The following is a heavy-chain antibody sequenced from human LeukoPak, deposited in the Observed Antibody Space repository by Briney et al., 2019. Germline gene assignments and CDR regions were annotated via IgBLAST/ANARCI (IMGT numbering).Heavy chain of an antibody. CDR3: ARHRPHYVYFDY. D-gene: IGHD4-17*01. J-gene: IGHJ4*02. V-gene: IGHV1-46*04. CDR1: GYTFTNSY. CDR2: VTPTGGNT. Sequence: ASVKVSCKASGYTFTNSYIHWVRQAPGRGLEWMGIVTPTGGNTNYAPKLKGRVTMTRDTSTSTVYMELRSLKSEDTAVYYCARHRPHYVYFDYWGQGALVTVSS.